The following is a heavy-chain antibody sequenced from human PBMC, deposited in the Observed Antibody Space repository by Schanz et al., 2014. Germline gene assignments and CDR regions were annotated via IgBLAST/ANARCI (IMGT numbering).Heavy chain of an antibody. CDR1: GFTFSYYS. J-gene: IGHJ4*01. Sequence: EVQLLESGGGLVQPGGSLRLSCAASGFTFSYYSLNWVRQAPGKGLEWLSYTKAGGRDIHYADYVKGRFTISRAEVKHSVYLQMNSMRDDEKAGYYCARDDAWAFDYWGHGTLVTVSS. CDR2: TKAGGRDI. D-gene: IGHD7-27*01. V-gene: IGHV3-48*02. CDR3: ARDDAWAFDY.